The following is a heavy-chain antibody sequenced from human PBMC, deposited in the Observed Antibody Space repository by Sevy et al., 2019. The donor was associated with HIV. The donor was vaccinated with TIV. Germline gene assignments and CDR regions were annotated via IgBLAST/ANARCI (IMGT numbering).Heavy chain of an antibody. J-gene: IGHJ3*02. V-gene: IGHV3-30*02. D-gene: IGHD4-17*01. CDR1: GFTFSSSG. CDR2: IRYDGTPK. CDR3: AKLGSTTLTTSDAFDI. Sequence: GGSLRLSCAASGFTFSSSGMHWVRQAPGKGLEWVTFIRYDGTPKYYADSVKGRFTISRDNSKSTLYLQMNSLRDEDTGVYFCAKLGSTTLTTSDAFDIWGQGTLVTVSS.